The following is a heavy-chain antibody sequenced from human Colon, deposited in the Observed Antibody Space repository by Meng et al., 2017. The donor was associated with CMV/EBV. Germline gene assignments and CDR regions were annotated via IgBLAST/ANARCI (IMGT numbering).Heavy chain of an antibody. CDR1: GFSFDDYA. V-gene: IGHV3-9*01. J-gene: IGHJ5*02. Sequence: GGSLRLSCVASGFSFDDYAMHWVRQVPGKGLEWVSNVNWGGDKIGYADSVKGRFTISRDNAKNSLYLQMDSLSAADTAVYYCANYTSDWFDPWGQGTLVTVSS. CDR3: ANYTSDWFDP. CDR2: VNWGGDKI.